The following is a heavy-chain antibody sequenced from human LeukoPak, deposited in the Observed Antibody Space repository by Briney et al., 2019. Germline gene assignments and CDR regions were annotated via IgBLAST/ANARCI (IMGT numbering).Heavy chain of an antibody. CDR2: ISGSGGST. V-gene: IGHV3-23*01. CDR3: AKDRGSSSSRRVRSAEYYFDY. Sequence: GGSLRLSCAASGFTFSSYAMSWVRQAPGKGLEWVSAISGSGGSTYYADSVKGRFTISRDNSRNTLYLQMNSLRAEDTAVYYCAKDRGSSSSRRVRSAEYYFDYWGQGTLVTVSS. J-gene: IGHJ4*02. D-gene: IGHD6-13*01. CDR1: GFTFSSYA.